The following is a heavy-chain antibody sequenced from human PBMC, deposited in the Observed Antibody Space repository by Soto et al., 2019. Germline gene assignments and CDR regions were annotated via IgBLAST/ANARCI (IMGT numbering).Heavy chain of an antibody. D-gene: IGHD6-19*01. Sequence: SETLSLTCIVSGGSINGYYWSWIRQPPGKGLEWIGYIFYGGSSRQNPSLNSRVTVSADTSKNEFSLRLTSVTAADTAVYYCARSGNSNGLVFDYWGQGALVTVS. J-gene: IGHJ4*02. V-gene: IGHV4-59*01. CDR3: ARSGNSNGLVFDY. CDR2: IFYGGSS. CDR1: GGSINGYY.